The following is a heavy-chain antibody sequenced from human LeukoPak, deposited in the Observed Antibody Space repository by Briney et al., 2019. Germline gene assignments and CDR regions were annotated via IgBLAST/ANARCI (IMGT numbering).Heavy chain of an antibody. CDR1: GFTFSSYW. J-gene: IGHJ4*02. V-gene: IGHV3-7*01. D-gene: IGHD4-17*01. CDR3: VRERYGGDY. Sequence: GGSLRLSCAVSGFTFSSYWMTWVRQAPGKGLEWVANINQEGSEKYYVDSVKGRFTISRDNAKTSLHLQMNSLRADDTAVYYCVRERYGGDYWGEGTLVTVSA. CDR2: INQEGSEK.